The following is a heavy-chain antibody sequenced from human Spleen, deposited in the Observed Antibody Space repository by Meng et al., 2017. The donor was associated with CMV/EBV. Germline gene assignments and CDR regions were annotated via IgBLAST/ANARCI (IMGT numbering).Heavy chain of an antibody. CDR2: INAGNGNT. J-gene: IGHJ4*02. V-gene: IGHV1-3*01. CDR1: GYIFTSYA. D-gene: IGHD6-13*01. CDR3: ARDGWQQSYYFDH. Sequence: QVQLVQSGAEVKKPGASVKVSCKASGYIFTSYAIQWVRQAPGQRLEWMGWINAGNGNTKYSQKFQGRVTITRDTSASIGYMEVSSLRFEDTAVYYCARDGWQQSYYFDHWGQGALVTVSS.